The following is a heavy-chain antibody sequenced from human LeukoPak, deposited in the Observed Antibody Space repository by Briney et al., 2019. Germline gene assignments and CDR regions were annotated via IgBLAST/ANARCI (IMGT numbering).Heavy chain of an antibody. CDR2: INPDGITT. V-gene: IGHV3-74*01. Sequence: PGGSLRLSCAASGFTFSTYWMHWVRQAPGKGLEWVSRINPDGITTTCADSVKGRFTISRDNAKNTLFLQMNSLRAEDTAVYYCARDYYYGMDVWGQGTTITV. J-gene: IGHJ6*02. CDR3: ARDYYYGMDV. CDR1: GFTFSTYW.